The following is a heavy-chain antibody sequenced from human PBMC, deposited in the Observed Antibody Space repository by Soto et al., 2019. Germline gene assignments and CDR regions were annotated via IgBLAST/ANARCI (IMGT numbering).Heavy chain of an antibody. V-gene: IGHV1-69*08. CDR2: TIPILDVA. CDR3: ARDSPIGSTYSGYDAIDS. J-gene: IGHJ4*02. D-gene: IGHD5-12*01. Sequence: QVQLVQSGAEVKKPGSSVKVSCKASGGTFSTSTFTWVRQAPGQGLEWMGRTIPILDVADYAQDSQGRVTTTADKSTSTAYMELTSLTSKDTAVYYCARDSPIGSTYSGYDAIDSWGQGTLVTVSS. CDR1: GGTFSTST.